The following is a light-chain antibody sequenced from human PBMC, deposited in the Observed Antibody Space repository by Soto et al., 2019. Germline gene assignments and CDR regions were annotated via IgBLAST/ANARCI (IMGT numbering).Light chain of an antibody. J-gene: IGLJ2*01. CDR3: YSAADNNLGV. V-gene: IGLV3-27*01. CDR1: ILAKKL. CDR2: RDT. Sequence: SYELTQPSSVSVSPGQTARITCSGDILAKKLCSVVPAEARPGPSDVIYRDTERPSGIPERFSGSSSGTTVTLTVSGAQVEDGADYYCYSAADNNLGVFGGGTKVTVL.